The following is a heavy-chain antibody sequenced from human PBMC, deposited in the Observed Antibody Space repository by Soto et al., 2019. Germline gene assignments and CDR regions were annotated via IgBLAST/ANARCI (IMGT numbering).Heavy chain of an antibody. D-gene: IGHD5-18*01. J-gene: IGHJ4*02. CDR2: INAGNGNT. V-gene: IGHV1-3*01. Sequence: ASVKVSCKASGYTFTSYAMHWVRQAPGQKLEWMGWINAGNGNTKYSQKFQGRVTITRDTSTSTAYMELSSLRSEDTAVYYCAREKLNTAMVNYFDYWGQGTLVTVSS. CDR1: GYTFTSYA. CDR3: AREKLNTAMVNYFDY.